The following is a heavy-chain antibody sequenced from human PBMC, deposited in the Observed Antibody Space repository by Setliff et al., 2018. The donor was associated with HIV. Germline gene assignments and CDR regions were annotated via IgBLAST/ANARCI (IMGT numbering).Heavy chain of an antibody. V-gene: IGHV1-18*01. D-gene: IGHD6-25*01. CDR3: ARTPEGAAVFDY. J-gene: IGHJ4*02. CDR1: GYTLRRHG. CDR2: ISAYNGNT. Sequence: AASVKVSCKASGYTLRRHGISWVRQAPGQGLEWMGWISAYNGNTNYAQKFRGRVTLTTDTSTSTAYMELRSLRSDDTAVYYCARTPEGAAVFDYWGQGTLVTVSS.